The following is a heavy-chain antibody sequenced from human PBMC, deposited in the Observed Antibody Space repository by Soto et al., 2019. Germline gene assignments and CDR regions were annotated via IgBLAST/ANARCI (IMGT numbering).Heavy chain of an antibody. J-gene: IGHJ4*02. Sequence: VAVISHDGTNAYYADAVNGRFTISRDNAKNTVYLQMNSLRAEDTAVYYCAKQGIEVAGTDYFDYWGQGALVTVAS. V-gene: IGHV3-30*18. D-gene: IGHD6-19*01. CDR3: AKQGIEVAGTDYFDY. CDR2: ISHDGTNA.